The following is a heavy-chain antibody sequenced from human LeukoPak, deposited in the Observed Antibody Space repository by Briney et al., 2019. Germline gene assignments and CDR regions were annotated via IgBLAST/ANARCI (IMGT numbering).Heavy chain of an antibody. V-gene: IGHV3-23*01. CDR2: FSGRYNTT. CDR3: ARNGVNYYMDV. J-gene: IGHJ6*03. D-gene: IGHD2-8*01. Sequence: GGSLTLTCATSGFSFSDYAISWIRRAPGTGLEFVSAFSGRYNTTYYADSVKGRFTISRDNSKSTLSLQMNSLKAEDTAIYYCARNGVNYYMDVWGKGTTVTVTS. CDR1: GFSFSDYA.